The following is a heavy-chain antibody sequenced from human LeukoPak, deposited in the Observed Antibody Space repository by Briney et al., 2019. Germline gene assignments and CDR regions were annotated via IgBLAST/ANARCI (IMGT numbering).Heavy chain of an antibody. CDR1: GFTFSSYA. CDR2: IRYDGSNK. CDR3: ARRVKGGYDWGYYFDY. V-gene: IGHV3-30*02. D-gene: IGHD5-12*01. J-gene: IGHJ4*02. Sequence: GGSLRLSCAASGFTFSSYAMRWVRQAPGKGLEGVSFIRYDGSNKYYADSVKGRFTISRDNSKNTLYLQMNSLRAEDTAVYYCARRVKGGYDWGYYFDYWGQGTLVTVSS.